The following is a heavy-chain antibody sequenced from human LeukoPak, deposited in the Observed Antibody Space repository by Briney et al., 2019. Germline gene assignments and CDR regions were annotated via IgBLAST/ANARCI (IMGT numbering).Heavy chain of an antibody. D-gene: IGHD5-24*01. V-gene: IGHV4-30-4*08. CDR2: IYYSGST. J-gene: IGHJ4*02. CDR1: GGSISSSSYY. CDR3: ARGLATSFDY. Sequence: SETLSLTCTVSGGSISSSSYYWGWIRQPPGKGLEWIGYIYYSGSTHYNPSLKSRVTISVDTSKNQFSLKLSSVTAADTTIYYCARGLATSFDYWGQGTLVTVSS.